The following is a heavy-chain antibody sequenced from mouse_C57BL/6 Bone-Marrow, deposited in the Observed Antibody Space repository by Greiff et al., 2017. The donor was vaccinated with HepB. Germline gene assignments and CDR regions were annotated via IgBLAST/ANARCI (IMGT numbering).Heavy chain of an antibody. V-gene: IGHV2-6-1*01. CDR3: ARHATTVKGYYFDY. CDR1: GFSLTSYG. J-gene: IGHJ2*01. Sequence: QVHVKQSGPGLVAPSQSLSITCTVSGFSLTSYGVHWVRQPPGKGLEWLVVIWSDGSTTYNSALKSRLSISKDNSKSQVFLKMNSLQTDDTAMYYCARHATTVKGYYFDYWGQGTTLTVSS. D-gene: IGHD1-1*01. CDR2: IWSDGST.